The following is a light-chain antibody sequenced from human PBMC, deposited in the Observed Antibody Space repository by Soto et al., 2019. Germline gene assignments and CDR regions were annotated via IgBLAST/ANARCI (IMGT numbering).Light chain of an antibody. V-gene: IGKV3-11*01. CDR3: QQRARWPIT. Sequence: EIVLTQSPPTLSLSPVERATLSCRASQSVSSYLIWYQQRPGQAPRLLISDASSRATGIPARFSGSGSGTDFTLTISSLEPEDFAVYYCQQRARWPITFGQGTRLEIK. CDR1: QSVSSY. CDR2: DAS. J-gene: IGKJ5*01.